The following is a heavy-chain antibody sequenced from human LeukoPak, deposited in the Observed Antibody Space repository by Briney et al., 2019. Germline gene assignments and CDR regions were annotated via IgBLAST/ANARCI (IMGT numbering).Heavy chain of an antibody. CDR1: GFTFTSYW. CDR3: ARDHASGGWYYYYMDV. V-gene: IGHV3-7*01. J-gene: IGHJ6*03. CDR2: IKQDGSEK. Sequence: GGSLRLSCAASGFTFTSYWMSWVRQAPGKGLEWVANIKQDGSEKNYVDSVKGRFTISRDNAKNSMSLQMNSLRAEDTAVYYCARDHASGGWYYYYMDVWGKGTTVTVSS. D-gene: IGHD3-16*01.